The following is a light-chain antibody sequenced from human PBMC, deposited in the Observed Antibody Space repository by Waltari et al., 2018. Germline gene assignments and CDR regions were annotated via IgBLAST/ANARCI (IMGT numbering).Light chain of an antibody. CDR3: QQYDKVPIT. V-gene: IGKV1-33*01. J-gene: IGKJ5*01. Sequence: DIQMTKSQSSLAASVGDRVTITCRASQDISSHLNWFRQKPGEAPYLLIYDASNLDIGVPWRFSGTESGTDFTLTINSLQPEDFATYYCQQYDKVPITFGQGTRLDIK. CDR1: QDISSH. CDR2: DAS.